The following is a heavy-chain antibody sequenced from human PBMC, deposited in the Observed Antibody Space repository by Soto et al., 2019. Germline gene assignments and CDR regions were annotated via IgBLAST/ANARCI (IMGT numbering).Heavy chain of an antibody. D-gene: IGHD6-19*01. CDR3: ARRITSSTGWDY. CDR2: IHGGDSNT. V-gene: IGHV5-51*01. Sequence: GESLKISCKGSGYMFTSYWIGWVRQMPGKGLEWMGIIHGGDSNTRYSPSFDGQVTISTDKSINTAYLQWSSLKASDTAMYYCARRITSSTGWDYWGQGTLVTVSS. CDR1: GYMFTSYW. J-gene: IGHJ4*02.